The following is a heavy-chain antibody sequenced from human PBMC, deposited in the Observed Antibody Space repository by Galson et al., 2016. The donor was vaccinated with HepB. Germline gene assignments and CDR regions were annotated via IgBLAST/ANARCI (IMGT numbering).Heavy chain of an antibody. CDR1: GYTFHNYW. CDR2: LFPAGADT. Sequence: QSGAAVKKPVDSLTISCMASGYTFHNYWIASGRQMPGQGLEWMGFLFPAGADTRYSPSLRRPLTTSADKSITTAYLQRNSLKATDTAIYFCARLGGGDGGTPPAISHYYFAMDVWGQGTTVTVSS. CDR3: ARLGGGDGGTPPAISHYYFAMDV. V-gene: IGHV5-51*01. D-gene: IGHD1-1*01. J-gene: IGHJ6*02.